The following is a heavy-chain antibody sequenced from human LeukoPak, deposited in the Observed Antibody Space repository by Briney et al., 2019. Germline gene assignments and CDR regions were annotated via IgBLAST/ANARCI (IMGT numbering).Heavy chain of an antibody. CDR1: GFTVSSNY. Sequence: GGSLRLSCAASGFTVSSNYMSWVRQAPGKGLEWVSVIYSGGSTYYADSVKGRFTLSRDNSKNTLYLQMNSLRAEDTAVYYCARDGGTYYFDYWGQGTLVTVSS. J-gene: IGHJ4*02. CDR3: ARDGGTYYFDY. V-gene: IGHV3-66*01. D-gene: IGHD1-14*01. CDR2: IYSGGST.